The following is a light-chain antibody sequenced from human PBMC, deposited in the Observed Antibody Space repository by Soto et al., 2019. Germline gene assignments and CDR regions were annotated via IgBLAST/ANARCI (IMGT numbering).Light chain of an antibody. J-gene: IGKJ1*01. V-gene: IGKV3-20*01. CDR2: DAS. CDR1: QSVSSRY. CDR3: QQYDNWPPWT. Sequence: EIVLTQSPGTLSLSPGERATLSCRASQSVSSRYLAWYQQRPGQAPRLLLYDASKRATGIPDRFSGSGSGTDFTLTISRLEPEDFAVYYCQQYDNWPPWTFGQGTKVEIK.